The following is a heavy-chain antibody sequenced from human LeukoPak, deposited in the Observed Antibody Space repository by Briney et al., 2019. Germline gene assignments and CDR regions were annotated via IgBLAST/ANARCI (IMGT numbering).Heavy chain of an antibody. D-gene: IGHD2-2*01. CDR2: ISWNSGI. CDR1: GFTFDDYA. Sequence: GRSLRLSCAASGFTFDDYAMHWVRQAPGKGLEWVSGISWNSGIGYADSVKGRFTISRDNSKDTLYLQVSSLRAEDTAVYYCAKGVYSTSWWSVDYWGQGTLVTVSS. CDR3: AKGVYSTSWWSVDY. J-gene: IGHJ4*02. V-gene: IGHV3-9*01.